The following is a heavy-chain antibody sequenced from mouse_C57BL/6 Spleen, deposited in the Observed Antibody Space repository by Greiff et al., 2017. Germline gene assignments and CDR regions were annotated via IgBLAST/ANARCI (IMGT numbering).Heavy chain of an antibody. D-gene: IGHD1-1*01. J-gene: IGHJ2*01. V-gene: IGHV1-64*01. CDR3: AREEDVLDALDY. Sequence: QVQLQQPGAELVKPGASVKLSCKASGYTFTSYWMHWVKQRPGQGLEWIGMIHPNSGSTNYNEKFKSKATLTVDKSSSTAYMQLSSLTSEDSAVYYCAREEDVLDALDYWGQGTTLTVSS. CDR2: IHPNSGST. CDR1: GYTFTSYW.